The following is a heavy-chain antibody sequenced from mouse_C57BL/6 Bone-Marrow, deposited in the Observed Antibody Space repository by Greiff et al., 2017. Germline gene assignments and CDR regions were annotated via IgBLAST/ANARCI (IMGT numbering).Heavy chain of an antibody. CDR1: GYSITSGYY. D-gene: IGHD1-1*01. CDR2: ISYDGSN. CDR3: ARKGYGSRGFDY. J-gene: IGHJ2*01. Sequence: DVQLQESGPGLVKPSQSLSLTCSVTGYSITSGYYWNWIRQFPGNKLEWMGYISYDGSNNYNPSLKNRISITRDTSKNQFFLKLNSVTTEDTATYYCARKGYGSRGFDYWGQGTTLTVSS. V-gene: IGHV3-6*01.